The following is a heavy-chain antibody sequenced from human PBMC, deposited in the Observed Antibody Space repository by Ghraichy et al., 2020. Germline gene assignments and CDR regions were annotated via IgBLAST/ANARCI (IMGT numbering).Heavy chain of an antibody. CDR2: ICGGGCDT. CDR3: AKGLVHTYPYYFDY. CDR1: GFTFSSYA. Sequence: GGSLRLSCAASGFTFSSYAMRWVRQAPGKGLEWVSAICGGGCDTYYAVSVKGRFTISRDNSKNTLYLQINSLRAEDTAVYYCAKGLVHTYPYYFDYWGQGTLVAVSA. V-gene: IGHV3-23*01. J-gene: IGHJ4*02. D-gene: IGHD2-8*02.